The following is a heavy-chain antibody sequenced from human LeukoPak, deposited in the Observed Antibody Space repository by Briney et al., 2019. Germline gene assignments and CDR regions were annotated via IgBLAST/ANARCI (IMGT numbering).Heavy chain of an antibody. J-gene: IGHJ4*02. V-gene: IGHV3-30*03. CDR3: ARNGLGATTPNFDY. CDR1: GFTFSSYG. D-gene: IGHD1-26*01. Sequence: EGSLRLSCAASGFTFSSYGMHWVRQAPGKGLEWVAVISYDGSNKYYADSVKGRFTISRDNSKNTLYLQMNSLRAEDTAVYYCARNGLGATTPNFDYWGQGTLVTVSS. CDR2: ISYDGSNK.